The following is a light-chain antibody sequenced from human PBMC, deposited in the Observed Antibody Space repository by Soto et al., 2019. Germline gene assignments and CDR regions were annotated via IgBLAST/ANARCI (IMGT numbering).Light chain of an antibody. Sequence: QAVVTQPPSASGTPGQRVTVSCSGSSSNIGGHYVYWYQQLPGTAPKLLIYRDNQLPSGVPDRFSGSKSGTSASLAISDLRSEDEGDYYCAAWDASLSGVVFGGGTKLTVL. CDR3: AAWDASLSGVV. CDR2: RDN. J-gene: IGLJ2*01. CDR1: SSNIGGHY. V-gene: IGLV1-47*01.